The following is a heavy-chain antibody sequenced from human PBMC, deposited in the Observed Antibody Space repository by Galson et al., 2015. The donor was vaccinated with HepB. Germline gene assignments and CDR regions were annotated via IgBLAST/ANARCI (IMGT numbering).Heavy chain of an antibody. V-gene: IGHV3-7*03. CDR3: ARGNNPNY. Sequence: SLRLSCAASGFRLSDPWMTWVRQSAGRGLEWVANINEEGSTKFYLDSVKGRFTISRDNAKNSVFLQMNNLRADDTAVYYCARGNNPNYWGQGTLVTVSS. J-gene: IGHJ4*02. CDR1: GFRLSDPW. D-gene: IGHD1/OR15-1a*01. CDR2: INEEGSTK.